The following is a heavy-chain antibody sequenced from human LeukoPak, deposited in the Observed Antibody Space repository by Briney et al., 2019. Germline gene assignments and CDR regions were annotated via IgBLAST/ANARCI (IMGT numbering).Heavy chain of an antibody. Sequence: SETLSLTCTVSGGSISSSSYYWGWIRQPPGKGREWIGSIYYSGSTYYNPSLKSRVTISVDTSKNQFSLKLSSVTAADTAVYYCARDYSSSWGPYYFDYWGQGTLVTVSS. V-gene: IGHV4-39*07. J-gene: IGHJ4*02. CDR1: GGSISSSSYY. CDR3: ARDYSSSWGPYYFDY. CDR2: IYYSGST. D-gene: IGHD6-13*01.